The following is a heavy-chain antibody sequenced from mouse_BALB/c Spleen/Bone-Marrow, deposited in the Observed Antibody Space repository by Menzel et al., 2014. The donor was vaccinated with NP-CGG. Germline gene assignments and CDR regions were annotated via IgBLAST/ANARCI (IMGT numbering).Heavy chain of an antibody. V-gene: IGHV2-9*02. CDR2: IWAGGST. J-gene: IGHJ3*01. CDR1: EFSLTSYG. CDR3: ARGVISRAWFAY. Sequence: VMLVESGPGLVVPSQSLSITCTVSEFSLTSYGVHWVRQPPRKGLEWLGVIWAGGSTNYNSALMSRMSISKDNSKSQVFLKMSSLQTDDTAMYYCARGVISRAWFAYWGQGTLVTVSA. D-gene: IGHD1-1*01.